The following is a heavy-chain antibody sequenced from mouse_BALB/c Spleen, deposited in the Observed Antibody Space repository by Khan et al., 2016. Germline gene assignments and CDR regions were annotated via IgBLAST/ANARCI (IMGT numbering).Heavy chain of an antibody. V-gene: IGHV3-2*02. Sequence: VQLKQSGPGLVKPSQSLSLTCTVTGYSITSDYAWNWIRQFPGNKLEWMGYISYSGSTSYNPSLKSRISITRDTSKNQFFLQLNSVTTEDTATYCCARERERTMAMDYWGQGTSVTVSS. CDR1: GYSITSDYA. D-gene: IGHD1-1*02. CDR2: ISYSGST. J-gene: IGHJ4*01. CDR3: ARERERTMAMDY.